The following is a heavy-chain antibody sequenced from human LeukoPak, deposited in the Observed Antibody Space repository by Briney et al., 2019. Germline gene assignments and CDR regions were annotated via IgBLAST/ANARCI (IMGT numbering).Heavy chain of an antibody. V-gene: IGHV1-69*05. J-gene: IGHJ4*02. CDR1: GGTFSSYA. CDR2: IIPIFGTA. CDR3: ARDVMVRGVIIAGFDY. Sequence: SVKVSCKASGGTFSSYAISWVRQAPGQGLEWMGRIIPIFGTANYAQKFQGRVTITTDESTSTAYMELSSLRSEDTAVYYCARDVMVRGVIIAGFDYWGQGTLVTVSS. D-gene: IGHD3-10*01.